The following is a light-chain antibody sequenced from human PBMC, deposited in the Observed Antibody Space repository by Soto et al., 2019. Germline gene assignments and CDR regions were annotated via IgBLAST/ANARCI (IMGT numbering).Light chain of an antibody. V-gene: IGKV1-5*03. J-gene: IGKJ2*02. CDR1: QSVSNW. Sequence: DIQMTQSPSTLSAFVGDRVTITCRASQSVSNWLAWYQQKPGEAPRLLISKASTLESGVPSRFSGSGSGTEFTLSISSLQPEDFATYYCQQYRSASTFGQGTKVDIK. CDR3: QQYRSAST. CDR2: KAS.